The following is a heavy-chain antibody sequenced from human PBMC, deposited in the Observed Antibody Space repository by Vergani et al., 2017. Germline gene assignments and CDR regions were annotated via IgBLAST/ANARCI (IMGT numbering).Heavy chain of an antibody. Sequence: EVQLLESGGSLVQPGGSLRLSCAASGFTFSSYAMSWVRQAPGKGLEWVSAISGSGGSTYYADSAKGRFTISRDNSKNTLYLQMNSLRAEDTAVYYCAKEGYSGYGTFDYWGQGTLVTVSS. CDR2: ISGSGGST. J-gene: IGHJ4*02. D-gene: IGHD5-12*01. CDR1: GFTFSSYA. CDR3: AKEGYSGYGTFDY. V-gene: IGHV3-23*01.